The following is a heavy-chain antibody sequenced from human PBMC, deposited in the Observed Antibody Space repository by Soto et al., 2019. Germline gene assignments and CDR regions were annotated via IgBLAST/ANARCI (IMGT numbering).Heavy chain of an antibody. CDR1: GYTFTSYG. D-gene: IGHD3-22*01. Sequence: QVQLVQSGAEVKKPGASVKVSCKASGYTFTSYGISWVRQAPGQGLEWMGWISAYNGNTNYAQKLQGRVTMTTDTSKSTAYMELRSLRSDDTAVYYCARDRPRTTVNYSDSSVHWFDPWGQGPLVTVSS. CDR3: ARDRPRTTVNYSDSSVHWFDP. J-gene: IGHJ5*02. CDR2: ISAYNGNT. V-gene: IGHV1-18*01.